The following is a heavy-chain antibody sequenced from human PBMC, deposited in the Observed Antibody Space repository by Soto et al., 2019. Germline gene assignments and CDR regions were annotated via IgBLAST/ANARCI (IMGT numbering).Heavy chain of an antibody. D-gene: IGHD6-19*01. CDR2: IVPIFETL. Sequence: QVQLVQSGAEVKKPGSSVKVSCKASGATFSGYAINWVRQAPGQGLEWLGRIVPIFETLNYAERFQGRVAITADESTTTVYMELTNLTHEDTAVYYCVVMGNVAVSNPRSFDYWGQGTQVIVSS. CDR3: VVMGNVAVSNPRSFDY. J-gene: IGHJ4*02. CDR1: GATFSGYA. V-gene: IGHV1-69*18.